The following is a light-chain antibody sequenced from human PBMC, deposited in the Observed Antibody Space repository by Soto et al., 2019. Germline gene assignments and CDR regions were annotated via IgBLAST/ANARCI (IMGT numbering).Light chain of an antibody. J-gene: IGKJ2*01. CDR3: HEYYSTPHT. CDR2: WAS. CDR1: QSVFYSSNNKDY. Sequence: DIVMTQSPDSLAVSLGERATINCKSSQSVFYSSNNKDYLAWYQQKPGQTPKLLIYWASTRESGVPDRFSGSGSGTDFTLTISSLQAEDVAVYYCHEYYSTPHTFGQGTKLEIK. V-gene: IGKV4-1*01.